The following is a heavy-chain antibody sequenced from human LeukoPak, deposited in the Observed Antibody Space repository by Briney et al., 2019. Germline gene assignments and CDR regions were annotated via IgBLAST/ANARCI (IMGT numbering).Heavy chain of an antibody. CDR1: GFTFRNYA. J-gene: IGHJ4*02. Sequence: PGGSLRLSCAASGFTFRNYAMSWVRQAPGKGLEWVSGTSGGGGSTYYADSVRGRFTMSRDNSKNTLYLQVNSLRAEDTAVYYCAKQPFSDDYYFDYWGQGTLVTVSS. V-gene: IGHV3-23*01. D-gene: IGHD3-16*01. CDR3: AKQPFSDDYYFDY. CDR2: TSGGGGST.